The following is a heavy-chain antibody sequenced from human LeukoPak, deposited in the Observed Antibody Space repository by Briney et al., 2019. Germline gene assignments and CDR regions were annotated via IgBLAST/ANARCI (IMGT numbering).Heavy chain of an antibody. CDR3: ARVRYCSGGSCYSPYYYYYMDV. D-gene: IGHD2-15*01. CDR2: IYYSGST. Sequence: SQPLSLTCTVSGGSISSGGYYWSWIRQHPGKGLEWIGYIYYSGSTYYNPSLKSRVTISVDTSKNQFSLKLSSVTAADTAVYYCARVRYCSGGSCYSPYYYYYMDVWGKGTTVTVSS. CDR1: GGSISSGGYY. J-gene: IGHJ6*03. V-gene: IGHV4-31*03.